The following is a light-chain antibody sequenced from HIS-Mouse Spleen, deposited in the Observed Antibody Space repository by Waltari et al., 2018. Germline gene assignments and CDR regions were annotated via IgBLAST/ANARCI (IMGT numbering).Light chain of an antibody. Sequence: SYELTQPPSVSVSQGQTATITCPGDELPEKYAYWYQQKSGQAPVLVIYEDSKRPSGIPERFFGSSSGTMATLTISGAQVEDEADYYCYSTDSSGNHRVFGGGTKLTVL. CDR3: YSTDSSGNHRV. CDR1: ELPEKY. J-gene: IGLJ2*01. CDR2: EDS. V-gene: IGLV3-10*01.